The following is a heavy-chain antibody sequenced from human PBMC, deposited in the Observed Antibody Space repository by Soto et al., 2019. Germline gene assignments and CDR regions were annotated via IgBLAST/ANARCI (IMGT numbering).Heavy chain of an antibody. J-gene: IGHJ3*02. CDR2: INHSGST. Sequence: SKTLTLTCVVYGVSFCDFYLNCIRQAPGKGLEWIGEINHSGSTSYNPSLKSRVTISVDTSKNQISLKLTSVTAADTAVYYCARGPRVVWVVPTAQRDVFDIWGQGTTVS. CDR1: GVSFCDFY. V-gene: IGHV4-34*01. CDR3: ARGPRVVWVVPTAQRDVFDI. D-gene: IGHD2-2*01.